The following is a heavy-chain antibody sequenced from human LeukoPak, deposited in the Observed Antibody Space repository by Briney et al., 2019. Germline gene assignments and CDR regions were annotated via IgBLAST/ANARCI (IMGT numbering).Heavy chain of an antibody. CDR1: GGSISRGSYY. Sequence: SETLSLTCIVSGGSISRGSYYWSWIRQPAGKGLEWMGRIYNSGSTNYNPSLKSRVAISTDMSKNQISLKLSSVTAADTAVYYCARQTFGDLYFDSWGQGTLVIVSS. CDR2: IYNSGST. D-gene: IGHD3-10*01. CDR3: ARQTFGDLYFDS. J-gene: IGHJ4*02. V-gene: IGHV4-61*02.